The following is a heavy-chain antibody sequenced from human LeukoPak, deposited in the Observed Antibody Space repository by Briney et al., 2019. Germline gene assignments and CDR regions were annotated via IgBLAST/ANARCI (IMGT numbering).Heavy chain of an antibody. D-gene: IGHD5-18*01. CDR3: AXGGYSYGRRITYYYYYYMDV. Sequence: SETLSLTCAVYGVSFSGYYWSWLRQPQGKGLEWVGEINHSGSTNYNPSLKSRVTISVDTSKIQFSLKLSYVTAADTAVYCCAXGGYSYGRRITYYYYYYMDVWGKGTTVTVSS. CDR2: INHSGST. J-gene: IGHJ6*03. CDR1: GVSFSGYY. V-gene: IGHV4-34*01.